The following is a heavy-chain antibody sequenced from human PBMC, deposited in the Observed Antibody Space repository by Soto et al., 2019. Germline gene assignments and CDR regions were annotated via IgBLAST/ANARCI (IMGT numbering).Heavy chain of an antibody. Sequence: QLQLQESGPGLVKPSETLSLTCTVSGGSISSSSYYWGWIRQPPGKGLEWIGSIYYSGSTYYNPSLKSRVTISEDTSKNQFSLKLRSVTAADTAVYYCARLGGYDYIWGSYRRTGAFDYWGQGTLVTVSS. CDR2: IYYSGST. CDR3: ARLGGYDYIWGSYRRTGAFDY. J-gene: IGHJ4*02. CDR1: GGSISSSSYY. D-gene: IGHD3-16*02. V-gene: IGHV4-39*01.